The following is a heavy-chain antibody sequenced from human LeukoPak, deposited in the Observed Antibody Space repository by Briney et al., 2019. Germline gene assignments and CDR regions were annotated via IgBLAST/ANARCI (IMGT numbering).Heavy chain of an antibody. D-gene: IGHD2-15*01. CDR2: INHSGST. V-gene: IGHV4-34*01. CDR3: ARIIRVVAATIYYLDY. J-gene: IGHJ4*02. CDR1: GGSFSGYY. Sequence: PSETLSLTCAVYGGSFSGYYWSWIRQPPGKGLEWIGEINHSGSTNYNPSLKRRVTISVDTSKNQFSLKLSSVTAADTAVYYCARIIRVVAATIYYLDYWGQGTLVTVSS.